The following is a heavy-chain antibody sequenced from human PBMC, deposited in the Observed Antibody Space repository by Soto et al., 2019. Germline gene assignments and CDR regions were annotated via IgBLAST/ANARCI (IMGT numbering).Heavy chain of an antibody. J-gene: IGHJ4*02. V-gene: IGHV1-18*01. Sequence: QVQLVQSGADVKKPGASVKVSCKASGYTFSDYGISWVRQAPGQGLEWMGWISAYNGKTDYAQKFQGRVTMTTDTSTGTVYMELRGLRSDDTAVYYCARDRSTGDYWGQGTLITGS. CDR2: ISAYNGKT. CDR3: ARDRSTGDY. CDR1: GYTFSDYG.